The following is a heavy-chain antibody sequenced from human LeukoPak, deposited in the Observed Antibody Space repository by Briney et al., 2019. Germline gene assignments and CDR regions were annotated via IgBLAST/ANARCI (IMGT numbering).Heavy chain of an antibody. Sequence: KPSETLSLTCGVSGYSISNGYYWGWIRQPPGKGLEWIGSIYHSGSTYYNPSLKSRVTISVDTSKNQFSLNLSSVTAADTAVYYCARSDTYYYDSSGRIWGQGTLVTVSS. CDR3: ARSDTYYYDSSGRI. CDR1: GYSISNGYY. D-gene: IGHD3-22*01. J-gene: IGHJ4*02. CDR2: IYHSGST. V-gene: IGHV4-38-2*01.